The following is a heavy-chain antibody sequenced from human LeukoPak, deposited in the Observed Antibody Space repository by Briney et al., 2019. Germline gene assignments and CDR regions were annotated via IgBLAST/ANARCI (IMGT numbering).Heavy chain of an antibody. J-gene: IGHJ6*03. CDR2: ISSSSSTI. CDR3: ARERSSTSTYYYYYMDV. Sequence: GGSLGLSCAASGFTFSSYSMNWVRQAPGTGLEWVSYISSSSSTIYYADSVKGRFTISRDNAKNSLYLQMNSLRAEDTAVYYCARERSSTSTYYYYYMDVWGKGTTVTVSS. CDR1: GFTFSSYS. V-gene: IGHV3-48*01. D-gene: IGHD2-2*01.